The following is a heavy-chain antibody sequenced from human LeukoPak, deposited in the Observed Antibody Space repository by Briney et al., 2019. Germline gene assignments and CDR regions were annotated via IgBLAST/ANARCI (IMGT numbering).Heavy chain of an antibody. CDR1: GFTFSSYG. Sequence: GGSLRLSCAASGFTFSSYGMHWVRQAPGKGLEWVAFIRYDGSNKYYADSVKGRFTISRDNPKNTLYLQMNSLGAEDTAVYYCAKDRDPIYYYMDVWGKGTTVTVSS. V-gene: IGHV3-30*02. CDR2: IRYDGSNK. D-gene: IGHD3-10*01. CDR3: AKDRDPIYYYMDV. J-gene: IGHJ6*03.